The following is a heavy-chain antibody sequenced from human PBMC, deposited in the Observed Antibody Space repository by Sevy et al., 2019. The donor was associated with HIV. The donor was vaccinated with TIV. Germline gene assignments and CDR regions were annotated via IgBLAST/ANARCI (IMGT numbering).Heavy chain of an antibody. J-gene: IGHJ4*02. V-gene: IGHV1-18*01. CDR3: ARDKPQGVVVLPGAMWGGVDY. D-gene: IGHD2-2*01. CDR1: GYTFRSYG. Sequence: ASVKVSCRASGYTFRSYGISWVRQAPGQGLEWMGWISPYTGDTDFAQKVQGRVSMTSDTSTSTAYRELRSPRSDDTAVYYCARDKPQGVVVLPGAMWGGVDYWGQGTLVTVSS. CDR2: ISPYTGDT.